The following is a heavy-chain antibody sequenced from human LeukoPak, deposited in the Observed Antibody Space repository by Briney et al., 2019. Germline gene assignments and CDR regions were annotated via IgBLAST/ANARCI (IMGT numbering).Heavy chain of an antibody. CDR1: GFTFSSRDW. J-gene: IGHJ4*02. V-gene: IGHV3-30*02. CDR2: IRYDGSNK. Sequence: GGSLRLSCVASGFTFSSRDWMTWVRQAPGKGLEWVAFIRYDGSNKYYADSVKGRFTISRDNSKNTLYLQMNSLRAEDTAVYYCAKDLNQASWTFDYWGQGTLVTVSS. D-gene: IGHD1-14*01. CDR3: AKDLNQASWTFDY.